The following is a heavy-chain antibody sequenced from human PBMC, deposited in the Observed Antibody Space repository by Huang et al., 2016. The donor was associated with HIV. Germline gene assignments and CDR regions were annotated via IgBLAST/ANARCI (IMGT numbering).Heavy chain of an antibody. CDR3: ARDGGYNVWTTYTTYYLDF. CDR2: NSDNGKTS. D-gene: IGHD3-16*01. Sequence: DVQLEESGGALIQPGESLRLSCSVSGFTFNIHGINWVRQAPGKGREWISDNSDNGKTSQYAGPVRSLFIISRDNVKNSIYLQMNNVTVEDSAVYFCARDGGYNVWTTYTTYYLDFWGQGTLVSVSS. CDR1: GFTFNIHG. V-gene: IGHV3-48*01. J-gene: IGHJ4*02.